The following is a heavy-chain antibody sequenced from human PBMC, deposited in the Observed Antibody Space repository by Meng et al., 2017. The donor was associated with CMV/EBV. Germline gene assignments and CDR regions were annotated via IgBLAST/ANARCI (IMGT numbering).Heavy chain of an antibody. CDR3: ASLYCSSTSCSPWSYYGMDV. J-gene: IGHJ6*02. CDR2: LIPILGIA. D-gene: IGHD2-2*01. V-gene: IGHV1-69*10. Sequence: SYAISWVRQAPGQGLEWMGGLIPILGIANYAQKCQGRVTITADKSTSTAYMELSSLRSEDTAVYYCASLYCSSTSCSPWSYYGMDVWGQGTTVTVSS. CDR1: SYA.